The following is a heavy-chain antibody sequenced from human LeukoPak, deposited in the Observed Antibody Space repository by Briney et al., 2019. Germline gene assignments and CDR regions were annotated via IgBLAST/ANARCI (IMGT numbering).Heavy chain of an antibody. D-gene: IGHD1-14*01. CDR2: ISGSGGTT. J-gene: IGHJ6*02. CDR1: GFTVSSNY. CDR3: AKVSGGGLYYDGMDV. V-gene: IGHV3-23*01. Sequence: GGSLRLSCAASGFTVSSNYMNWVRQAPGKGLEWVSVISGSGGTTYYADSVKGRFTISRDSSKNTLYLQMNSLRAEDTAVYYCAKVSGGGLYYDGMDVWGQGTTVTVSS.